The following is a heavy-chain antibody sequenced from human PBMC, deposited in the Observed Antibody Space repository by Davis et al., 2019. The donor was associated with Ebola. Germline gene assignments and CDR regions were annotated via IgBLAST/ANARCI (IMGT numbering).Heavy chain of an antibody. CDR1: GFTFSSYS. D-gene: IGHD5-24*01. J-gene: IGHJ4*02. V-gene: IGHV3-21*01. Sequence: GESLKISCAASGFTFSSYSMNWVRQAPGKGLEWVSSISSSSSYIYYADSVKGRFTISRDNAKNSLYLQMNSLRAEDTAVYYCARDLGPDGYKPIDYWGQGTLVTVSS. CDR2: ISSSSSYI. CDR3: ARDLGPDGYKPIDY.